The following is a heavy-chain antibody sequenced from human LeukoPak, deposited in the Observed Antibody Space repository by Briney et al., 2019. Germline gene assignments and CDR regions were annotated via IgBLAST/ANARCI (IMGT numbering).Heavy chain of an antibody. V-gene: IGHV4-30-2*01. CDR3: AREGAFDAFDI. CDR1: GGSISSGGYS. Sequence: SETLSLTCAVSGGSISSGGYSWSWIRQPPGKGLEWIGYIYHSGSTYYNLSLKSRVTISVDRSKNQFSLKLSSVTAADTAVYYCAREGAFDAFDIWGQGTMVTVSS. J-gene: IGHJ3*02. CDR2: IYHSGST. D-gene: IGHD1-26*01.